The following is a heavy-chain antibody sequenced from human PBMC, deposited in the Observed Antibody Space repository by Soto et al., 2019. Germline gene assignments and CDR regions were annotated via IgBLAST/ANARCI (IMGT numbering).Heavy chain of an antibody. D-gene: IGHD3-22*01. CDR1: GGTFSSYA. V-gene: IGHV1-69*13. J-gene: IGHJ3*02. Sequence: GASVKVSCKASGGTFSSYAISWVRQAPGQGLEWMGGIIPIFGTANYAQKFQGRVTITADESTSTAYMELSSLRSEDTAVYYCASGKVPYYNDSSGSEDAFGIWGQGTMVTVS. CDR2: IIPIFGTA. CDR3: ASGKVPYYNDSSGSEDAFGI.